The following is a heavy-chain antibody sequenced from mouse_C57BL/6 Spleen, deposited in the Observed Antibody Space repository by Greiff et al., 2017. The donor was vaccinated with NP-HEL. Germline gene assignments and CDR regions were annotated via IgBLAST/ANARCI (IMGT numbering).Heavy chain of an antibody. Sequence: QVQLQQSGPELVKPGASVKLSCKASGYTFTSYDINWVKQRPGQGLEWIGWIYPRDGSTKYNEKFKGKATLTVDTSSSTAYMELHSLTSEDSAVYFCAREGKNYGNYLYAMDYWGQGTSVTVSS. CDR1: GYTFTSYD. CDR3: AREGKNYGNYLYAMDY. J-gene: IGHJ4*01. CDR2: IYPRDGST. V-gene: IGHV1-85*01. D-gene: IGHD2-1*01.